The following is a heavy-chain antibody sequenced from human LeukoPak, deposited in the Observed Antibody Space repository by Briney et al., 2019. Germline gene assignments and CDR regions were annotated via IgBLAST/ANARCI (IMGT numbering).Heavy chain of an antibody. D-gene: IGHD3-16*02. Sequence: GGSLRLSCAASGFTFSNYWMHWVRQAPGKGLVWVSRINSDGSSTSYADSVKGRFTISRDNAKNTLYLQMNSLRAEDTAVYYCASFSYDYVWGSYRWGQGTLVTVSS. CDR3: ASFSYDYVWGSYR. J-gene: IGHJ4*02. V-gene: IGHV3-74*01. CDR2: INSDGSST. CDR1: GFTFSNYW.